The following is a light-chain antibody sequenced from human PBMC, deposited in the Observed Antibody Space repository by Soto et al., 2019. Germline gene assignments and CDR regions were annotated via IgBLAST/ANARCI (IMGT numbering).Light chain of an antibody. CDR1: QSLLYSNGYNY. CDR3: MQALQTPWT. CDR2: LGS. V-gene: IGKV2-28*01. J-gene: IGKJ1*01. Sequence: EIVMTQSPLSLPVTPGEPASISCWSSQSLLYSNGYNYLDWYLQKPGQSPQLLIYLGSNRASGVPDRFSGSGSGTDFTLKISRVEAEDVGVYYCMQALQTPWTFGQGTKVEIK.